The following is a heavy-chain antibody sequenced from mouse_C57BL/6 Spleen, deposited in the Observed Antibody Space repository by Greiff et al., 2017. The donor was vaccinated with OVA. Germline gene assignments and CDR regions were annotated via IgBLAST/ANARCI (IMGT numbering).Heavy chain of an antibody. CDR2: IDPETGGT. D-gene: IGHD2-5*01. CDR1: GYTFTDYE. J-gene: IGHJ2*01. Sequence: VKLMESGAELVRPGASVTLSCKASGYTFTDYEMHWVKQTPVHGLEWIGAIDPETGGTAYNQKFKGKAILTADKSSSTAYMELRSLTSEDSAVYYCTRYYSNSYYFDYWGQGTTLTVSS. V-gene: IGHV1-15*01. CDR3: TRYYSNSYYFDY.